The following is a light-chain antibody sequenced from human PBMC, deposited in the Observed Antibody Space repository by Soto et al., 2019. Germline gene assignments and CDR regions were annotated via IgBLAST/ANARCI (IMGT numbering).Light chain of an antibody. V-gene: IGLV4-60*02. CDR2: LEGSGSY. Sequence: QTVVTQSSSASASLGSSVKLTCTLSSGHSSYIIAWHQQQPGKAPRYLMKLEGSGSYNKGSGVPDRFSGSSSGADRYLTISDLQFEDEADYYCETWDSNTHTVFGGGTKRTVL. CDR3: ETWDSNTHTV. CDR1: SGHSSYI. J-gene: IGLJ3*02.